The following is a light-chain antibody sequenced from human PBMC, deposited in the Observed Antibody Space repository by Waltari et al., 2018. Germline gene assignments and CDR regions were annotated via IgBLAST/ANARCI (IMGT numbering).Light chain of an antibody. J-gene: IGKJ4*01. CDR1: QGVSSN. Sequence: IVLTQSPATLSLSPGERGTLSCRASQGVSSNLAWYQQKPGQAPRLLIYDASNRATGVPARFSGSGSGTDFTLTISSLEPEDFAVYYCQQRGTWPLTFGGGTKVEIK. V-gene: IGKV3-11*01. CDR3: QQRGTWPLT. CDR2: DAS.